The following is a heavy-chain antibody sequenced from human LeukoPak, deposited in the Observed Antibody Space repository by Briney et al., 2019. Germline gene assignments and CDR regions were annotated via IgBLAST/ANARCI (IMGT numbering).Heavy chain of an antibody. D-gene: IGHD1-1*01. V-gene: IGHV4-38-2*02. J-gene: IGHJ6*03. CDR1: GYSISSGYY. CDR2: INHSGST. Sequence: PSETLSLTCTVSGYSISSGYYWGWIRQPPGKGLEWIGEINHSGSTNYNPSLKSRVTISVDTSKNQFSLKLSSVTAADTAVYYCARKGRTPYYYYMDVWGKGTTVTISS. CDR3: ARKGRTPYYYYMDV.